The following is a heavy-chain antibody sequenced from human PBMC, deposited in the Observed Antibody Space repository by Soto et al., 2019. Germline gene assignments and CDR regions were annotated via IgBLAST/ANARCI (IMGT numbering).Heavy chain of an antibody. V-gene: IGHV1-69*02. D-gene: IGHD3-16*02. J-gene: IGHJ6*02. CDR1: GGTFSSYT. CDR3: ARGSYDYVWGSYRAAYYYYGMDV. Sequence: QVQLVQSGAEVKKPGSSVKVSCKASGGTFSSYTISWVRQAPGQGLEWMGRIIPILGIANYAQKFQGRVTITADKSTSTAYMELSSLGSEDTAVYYCARGSYDYVWGSYRAAYYYYGMDVWGQGTTVTVSS. CDR2: IIPILGIA.